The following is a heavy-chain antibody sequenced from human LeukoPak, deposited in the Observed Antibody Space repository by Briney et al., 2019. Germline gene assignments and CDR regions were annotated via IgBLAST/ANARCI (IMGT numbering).Heavy chain of an antibody. CDR2: IYYSGST. CDR3: ARDRHGDYNFDY. J-gene: IGHJ4*02. Sequence: SETLSLTCSVSGGSINSYYWSWIRQPPGKGLEWIGYIYYSGSTNYNPSLKSRVTISVDKSKNQFSLKLSSVTAADTAVYYCARDRHGDYNFDYWGQGTLVTVSS. CDR1: GGSINSYY. D-gene: IGHD4-17*01. V-gene: IGHV4-59*12.